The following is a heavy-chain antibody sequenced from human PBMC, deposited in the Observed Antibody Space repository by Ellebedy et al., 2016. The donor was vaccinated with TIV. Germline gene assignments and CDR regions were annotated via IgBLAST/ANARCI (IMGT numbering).Heavy chain of an antibody. CDR2: ISYDGSNK. CDR3: ASEKKYSSGWYYFDY. CDR1: GFTFSSYG. V-gene: IGHV3-30*03. J-gene: IGHJ4*02. Sequence: GESLKISCAASGFTFSSYGMHWVRQAPGKGLEWVAVISYDGSNKYYADSVKGRFTISRDNSKNTLCLQMNSLRAEDTAVYYCASEKKYSSGWYYFDYWGQGTLVTVSS. D-gene: IGHD6-19*01.